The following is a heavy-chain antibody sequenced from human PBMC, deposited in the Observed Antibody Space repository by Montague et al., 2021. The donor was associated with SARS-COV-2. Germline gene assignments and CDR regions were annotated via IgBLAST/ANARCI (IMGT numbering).Heavy chain of an antibody. V-gene: IGHV4-59*13. J-gene: IGHJ3*01. CDR2: IYNSGST. CDR1: GGSIVNYF. D-gene: IGHD3-9*01. CDR3: ALSLRYFDWADAFDV. Sequence: SETLSLTCTASGGSIVNYFWSWIRQPPGKGLEWIGYIYNSGSTNYNPSLKSRVTMSGDTSNNQFSLKLSSVTAADTAMYYCALSLRYFDWADAFDVWGQGTMVIVSS.